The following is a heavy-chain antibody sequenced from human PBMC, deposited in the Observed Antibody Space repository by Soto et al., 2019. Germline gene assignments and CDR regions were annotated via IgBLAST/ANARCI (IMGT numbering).Heavy chain of an antibody. CDR3: ARSSIWFGDHWFDP. CDR1: GDSISRYY. J-gene: IGHJ5*02. CDR2: IYYSGST. V-gene: IGHV4-59*08. Sequence: PSETLSVTCTVSGDSISRYYWSWIRQPPGKGLEWIGYIYYSGSTNYNPSLKSRVTISVDTSKNQFSLKLSSVTAADTAVYYCARSSIWFGDHWFDPWGQGTLVTVSS. D-gene: IGHD3-10*01.